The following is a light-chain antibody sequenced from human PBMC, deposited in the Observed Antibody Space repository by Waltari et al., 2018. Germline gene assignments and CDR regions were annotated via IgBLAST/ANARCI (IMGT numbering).Light chain of an antibody. J-gene: IGKJ5*01. CDR3: QQYNNWPPIT. CDR1: QSVSSN. V-gene: IGKV3-15*01. Sequence: EIVLTQSPAPLSVSPGASATLSCRASQSVSSNLAWYQQKPGQAPRLLIYGASTRATGIPARFSGSGSGTEFTLTISSLQSEDFAVYYCQQYNNWPPITFGQGTRLEIK. CDR2: GAS.